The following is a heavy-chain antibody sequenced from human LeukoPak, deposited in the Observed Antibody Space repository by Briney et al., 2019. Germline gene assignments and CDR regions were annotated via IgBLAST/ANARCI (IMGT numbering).Heavy chain of an antibody. CDR3: AADSHNIVGATYYFDY. Sequence: ASVKVSCKASGYTFTGYYMHWVRQAPGQGLEWKGWINPNSGGTNYAQKFQGRVTMTRDTSISTAYMELSRLRSDDTAVYYCAADSHNIVGATYYFDYWGQGTLVTVSS. J-gene: IGHJ4*02. D-gene: IGHD1-26*01. CDR1: GYTFTGYY. CDR2: INPNSGGT. V-gene: IGHV1-2*02.